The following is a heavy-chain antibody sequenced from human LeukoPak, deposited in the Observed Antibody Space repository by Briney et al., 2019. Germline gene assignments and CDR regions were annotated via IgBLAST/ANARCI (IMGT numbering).Heavy chain of an antibody. V-gene: IGHV3-7*01. D-gene: IGHD3-3*01. CDR3: ARDANFWSGYYRDYYYYMDV. J-gene: IGHJ6*03. Sequence: PGGSLRLSCAASGFTFSSYWMGWVRQAPGKGLEWVANIKQDGSEKYYVGSVKGRFTISRDNAKNSLYLQMNSLRAEDTAVYYCARDANFWSGYYRDYYYYMDVWGKGTTVTVSS. CDR2: IKQDGSEK. CDR1: GFTFSSYW.